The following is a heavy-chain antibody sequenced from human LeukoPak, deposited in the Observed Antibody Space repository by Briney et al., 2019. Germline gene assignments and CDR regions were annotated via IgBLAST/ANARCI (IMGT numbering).Heavy chain of an antibody. Sequence: PGGSLRLSCAASGFTSSSYGMSWVRQSPGKGLEWVSAISGSGGHTYYADSAKGRFTISRDNSKNTLYLEMTSLRGEDTAVYYCAKDVRSGSNRPENFDFWGQGTLVTGSS. V-gene: IGHV3-23*01. D-gene: IGHD1-26*01. CDR1: GFTSSSYG. CDR3: AKDVRSGSNRPENFDF. J-gene: IGHJ4*02. CDR2: ISGSGGHT.